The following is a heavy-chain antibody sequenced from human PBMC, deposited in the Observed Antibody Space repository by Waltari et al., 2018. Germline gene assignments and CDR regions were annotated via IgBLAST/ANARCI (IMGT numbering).Heavy chain of an antibody. CDR1: GGSFSGYY. V-gene: IGHV4-34*01. CDR2: INHSGST. CDR3: ARGLDYDFWSGYYSPRYYYYGMDV. J-gene: IGHJ6*02. D-gene: IGHD3-3*01. Sequence: QVQLQQWGAGLLKPSETLSLTCAVYGGSFSGYYWTWIRQPPGKGLAWLGEINHSGSTNYNPYLKSRVTISVDTSKNQFSLKLSSVTAADTAVYYCARGLDYDFWSGYYSPRYYYYGMDVWGQGTTVTVSS.